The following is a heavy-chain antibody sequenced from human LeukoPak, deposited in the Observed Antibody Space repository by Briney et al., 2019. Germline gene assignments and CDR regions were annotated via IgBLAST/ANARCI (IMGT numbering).Heavy chain of an antibody. CDR3: ARGDAVAATGFDY. CDR2: INHSGST. Sequence: PSETLSLTCAVYGGSFSGYYWSWIRQPPGKGLEWIGEINHSGSTNYNPSLKSRVTISADTSKNQFSLKLSSVTAADTAVYYCARGDAVAATGFDYWGQGTLVTVSS. J-gene: IGHJ4*02. V-gene: IGHV4-34*01. D-gene: IGHD2-15*01. CDR1: GGSFSGYY.